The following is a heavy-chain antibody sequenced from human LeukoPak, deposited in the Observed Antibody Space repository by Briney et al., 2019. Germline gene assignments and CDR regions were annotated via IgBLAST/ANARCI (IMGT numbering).Heavy chain of an antibody. CDR1: GYTFTSYG. V-gene: IGHV1-18*01. CDR3: ARYNTLLRGVTTSDY. J-gene: IGHJ4*02. Sequence: GASVKVSRKASGYTFTSYGISWVRQAPGQGLEWMGRISVHNGDVIYAPKFQGRVTMTTDTSTTTAYMELRSLRFDDTAVYYCARYNTLLRGVTTSDYWGQGTLVTVSS. D-gene: IGHD3-10*01. CDR2: ISVHNGDV.